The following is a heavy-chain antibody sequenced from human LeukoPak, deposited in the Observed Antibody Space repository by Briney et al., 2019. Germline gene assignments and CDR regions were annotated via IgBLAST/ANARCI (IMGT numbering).Heavy chain of an antibody. V-gene: IGHV3-7*01. CDR2: IMKDGSEK. CDR3: TGGIGWLCDT. D-gene: IGHD6-19*01. J-gene: IGHJ5*02. Sequence: GGSLRPSFAASGFTFSMYWMRWVRQVPGKGLEWVAKIMKDGSEKYYVASLKSRFTISRDKAETPLYLQMSSLRAEDTAMYFCTGGIGWLCDTWGQGTLVTVSS. CDR1: GFTFSMYW.